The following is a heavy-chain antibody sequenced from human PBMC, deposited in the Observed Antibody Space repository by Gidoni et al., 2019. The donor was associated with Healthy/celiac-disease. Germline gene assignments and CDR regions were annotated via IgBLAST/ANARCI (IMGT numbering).Heavy chain of an antibody. CDR2: INHSGST. D-gene: IGHD6-25*01. J-gene: IGHJ4*02. CDR1: GGSFSGYY. V-gene: IGHV4-34*01. CDR3: ARRGAATTDY. Sequence: QVQLQQWGAGLLKPSETLSLTCAVYGGSFSGYYWSWIRQPPGKGLAWIGEINHSGSTNYNPSLKSRVTISVDTSKNQFSLKLSSVTAADTAVYYCARRGAATTDYWGQGTLVTVSS.